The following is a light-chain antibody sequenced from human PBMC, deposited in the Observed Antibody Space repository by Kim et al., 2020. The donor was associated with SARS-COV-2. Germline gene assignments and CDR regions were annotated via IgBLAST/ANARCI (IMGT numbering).Light chain of an antibody. V-gene: IGLV1-44*01. CDR2: SND. CDR3: AAWDDSLNGWV. Sequence: ELTQPPSVSGTPGQRVTISCSGSNSNIGSNTVNWYRQLPGTAPKLLIFSNDQRPSGVPDRFSGSKSGTSASLAISGLQSEDEADYYCAAWDDSLNGWVFGGGTQLTVL. J-gene: IGLJ3*02. CDR1: NSNIGSNT.